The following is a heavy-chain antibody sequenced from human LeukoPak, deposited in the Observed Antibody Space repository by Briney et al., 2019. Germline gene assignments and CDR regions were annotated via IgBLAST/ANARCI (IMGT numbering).Heavy chain of an antibody. CDR1: GFTFSSYE. V-gene: IGHV3-48*03. Sequence: GGSLRLSCAASGFTFSSYEMNWVRQAPGKGLEWVSYISRSGSTIYYADSVKGRFTISRDNSKNTLYLQMNSLRAEDTAVYYCARVRIAAAGTPGYFQHWAQGTLVTVSS. J-gene: IGHJ1*01. D-gene: IGHD6-13*01. CDR2: ISRSGSTI. CDR3: ARVRIAAAGTPGYFQH.